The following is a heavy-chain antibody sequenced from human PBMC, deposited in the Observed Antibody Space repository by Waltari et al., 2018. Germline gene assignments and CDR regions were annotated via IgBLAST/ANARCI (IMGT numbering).Heavy chain of an antibody. CDR1: GGSFSGYY. D-gene: IGHD3-10*01. Sequence: QVQLQQWGAGLLKPSETLSLTCAVYGGSFSGYYWSWIRQPPGKGLEWIGEINHSGSTNYNPSLKSRVTISVDTSKNQFSLKLSSVTAADTAVYYCARGAGSGSYYYYYMDVWGKGTTVTVSS. J-gene: IGHJ6*03. CDR3: ARGAGSGSYYYYYMDV. V-gene: IGHV4-34*01. CDR2: INHSGST.